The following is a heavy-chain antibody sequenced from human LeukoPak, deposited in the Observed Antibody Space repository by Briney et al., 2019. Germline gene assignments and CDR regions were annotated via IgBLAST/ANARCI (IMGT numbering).Heavy chain of an antibody. CDR1: GYTFTSYY. CDR2: INPSGGST. V-gene: IGHV1-46*01. J-gene: IGHJ4*02. Sequence: GASVKVSCKTSGYTFTSYYMHWVRQAPGQGLEWMGIINPSGGSTSYAQRFQGRVTMTRDTSTNTVYMELSSLRSEDTAVYYCARVDSSAAGYSSGWYDWGQGTLVTVSS. D-gene: IGHD6-19*01. CDR3: ARVDSSAAGYSSGWYD.